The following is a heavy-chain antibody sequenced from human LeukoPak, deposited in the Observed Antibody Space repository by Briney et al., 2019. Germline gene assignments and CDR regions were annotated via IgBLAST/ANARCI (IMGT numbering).Heavy chain of an antibody. J-gene: IGHJ4*02. CDR1: GFTFSSSA. CDR2: ISASGGST. CDR3: ARSGGLQKFDY. V-gene: IGHV3-23*01. D-gene: IGHD4-11*01. Sequence: GGSLRLSCAASGFTFSSSAMSWVRQVPGKGLEWVSGISASGGSTSYADSVRGRFTISRDTSKNTLYLQMNSLRTEDTAVYYCARSGGLQKFDYWGQGTLVTVSS.